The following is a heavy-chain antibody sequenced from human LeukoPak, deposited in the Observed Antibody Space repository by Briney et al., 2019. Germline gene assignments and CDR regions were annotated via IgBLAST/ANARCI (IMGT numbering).Heavy chain of an antibody. J-gene: IGHJ4*02. CDR1: GGSISSGDFY. CDR2: THYSGST. V-gene: IGHV4-31*03. Sequence: SETLSLTCTVSGGSISSGDFYWTWIRQNPGKGVEWIGYTHYSGSTYYNPSLKSRVTISVDTSKNQFSLKLSSVAAADTAVYYCAREVNWNSATLFFECWGQGTLVTVSS. D-gene: IGHD1-7*01. CDR3: AREVNWNSATLFFEC.